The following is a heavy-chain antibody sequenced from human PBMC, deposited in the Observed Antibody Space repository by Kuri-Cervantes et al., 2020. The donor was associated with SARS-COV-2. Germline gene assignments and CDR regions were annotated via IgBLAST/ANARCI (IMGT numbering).Heavy chain of an antibody. CDR3: ARGRRAVAGRRNGFDY. D-gene: IGHD6-19*01. V-gene: IGHV4-34*01. Sequence: ESLKISCAASGFTFSNYWMSWVRQAPGKGLEWIGEINHSGSTNYNPSLKSRVTISVDTSKNQFSLKLSSVTAADTAVYYCARGRRAVAGRRNGFDYWGQGTLVTVSS. CDR2: INHSGST. J-gene: IGHJ4*02. CDR1: GFTFSNYW.